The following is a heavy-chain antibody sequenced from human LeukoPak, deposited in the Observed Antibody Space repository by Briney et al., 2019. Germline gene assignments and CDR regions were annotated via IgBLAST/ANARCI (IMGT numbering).Heavy chain of an antibody. CDR2: ISYDGSNK. V-gene: IGHV3-30-3*01. Sequence: GGSLRLSCAASGFTFSSYAMHWVRQAPGKGLEWVAVISYDGSNKYYADSVKGRFTTSRDNSKNTLYLQMNSLRAEDTAVYYCARDRLLWFGELLPDAFDIWGQGTMVTVSS. CDR3: ARDRLLWFGELLPDAFDI. J-gene: IGHJ3*02. CDR1: GFTFSSYA. D-gene: IGHD3-10*01.